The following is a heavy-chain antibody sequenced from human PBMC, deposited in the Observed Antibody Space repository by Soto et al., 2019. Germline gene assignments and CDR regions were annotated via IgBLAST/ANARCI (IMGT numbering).Heavy chain of an antibody. V-gene: IGHV4-59*01. CDR3: ARGDLRWLAD. CDR2: IYYSGST. D-gene: IGHD6-19*01. CDR1: GGSISSYY. Sequence: ETLSLTCTVSGGSISSYYWSWIRQPLGKGLEWIGYIYYSGSTNYNPSLKSRVTISVDTSKNQFSLKLSSVTAADTAVYYCARGDLRWLADWGQGTLVTVSS. J-gene: IGHJ4*02.